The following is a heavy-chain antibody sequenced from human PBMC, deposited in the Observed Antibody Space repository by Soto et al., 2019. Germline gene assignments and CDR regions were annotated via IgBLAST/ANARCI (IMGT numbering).Heavy chain of an antibody. CDR1: GGSISSSNW. CDR2: IFHNGNT. CDR3: ASRTYAMDV. Sequence: QVQLQESGPGLVKPSGTLSLTCAVSGGSISSSNWWSWVRQPPGKGLEWIGEIFHNGNTYSNPSLTGRVTMSVDKSKNQSSLNLNSVTAADTAVYYCASRTYAMDVWGQGTTVTVSS. V-gene: IGHV4-4*02. J-gene: IGHJ6*02.